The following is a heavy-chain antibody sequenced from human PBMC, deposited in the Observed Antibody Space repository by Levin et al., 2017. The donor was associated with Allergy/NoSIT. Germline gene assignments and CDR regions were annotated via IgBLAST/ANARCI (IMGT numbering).Heavy chain of an antibody. D-gene: IGHD3-3*01. J-gene: IGHJ6*02. Sequence: GGSLRLSCAASGFTFSSYSMNWVRQAPGKGLEWVSSISSSSSYIYYADSVKGRFTISRDNAKNPLYLQMNSLRAEDKAVYYCARDTSIFGVVIIKGVGMDVWGQGTTVTVSS. CDR2: ISSSSSYI. V-gene: IGHV3-21*01. CDR1: GFTFSSYS. CDR3: ARDTSIFGVVIIKGVGMDV.